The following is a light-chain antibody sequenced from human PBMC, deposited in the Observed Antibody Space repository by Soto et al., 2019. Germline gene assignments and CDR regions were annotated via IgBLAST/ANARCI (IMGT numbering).Light chain of an antibody. Sequence: QSALTQPRSVSGSPGQSVTISCTGTSSDVGGYNYVSWYQQHPGKAPKLMIYDVSKRPSGVPDRFSGSKSGNTASLTISGLQDEDEADDYCCSSAGSYSYVVFGGGTKLTVL. CDR1: SSDVGGYNY. CDR3: CSSAGSYSYVV. J-gene: IGLJ2*01. CDR2: DVS. V-gene: IGLV2-11*01.